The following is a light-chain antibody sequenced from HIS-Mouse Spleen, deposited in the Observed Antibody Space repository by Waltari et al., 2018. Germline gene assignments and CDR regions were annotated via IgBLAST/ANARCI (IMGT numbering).Light chain of an antibody. Sequence: DIQMTQSPSSLSASVVDRVTITCQASQDISHYLNWYQQKPGKAPKLLIYDASNLETGVPSRFSGSGSGTDFTFTISSLQPEDIATYYCQQYDNLHRLTFGPGTKVDIK. CDR3: QQYDNLHRLT. CDR2: DAS. V-gene: IGKV1-33*01. J-gene: IGKJ3*01. CDR1: QDISHY.